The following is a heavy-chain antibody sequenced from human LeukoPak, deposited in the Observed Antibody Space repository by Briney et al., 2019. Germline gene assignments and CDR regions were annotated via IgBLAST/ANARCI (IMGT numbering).Heavy chain of an antibody. V-gene: IGHV3-33*01. D-gene: IGHD2-2*01. CDR3: AREYCSSTSCHYYYYGMDV. Sequence: PGGSLRLSCAASGFTFSSYGMHWVRQAPGKGLEWVAVIWYDGSNKYYAGSVKGRFTISRDNSKNTLYLQMNSLRAEDTAVYYCAREYCSSTSCHYYYYGMDVWGQGTTVTVSS. CDR2: IWYDGSNK. J-gene: IGHJ6*02. CDR1: GFTFSSYG.